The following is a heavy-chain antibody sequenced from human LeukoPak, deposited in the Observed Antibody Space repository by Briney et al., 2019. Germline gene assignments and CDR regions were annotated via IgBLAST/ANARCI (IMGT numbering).Heavy chain of an antibody. J-gene: IGHJ3*02. CDR3: ARVLLPDSNGWYGAFDI. V-gene: IGHV3-13*01. Sequence: GGSLRLSCAASGFTFSNYDMHWVRQATGRGLEWVSAIGTAGDTDYPGSVKGRFTISRENAKNSLYLQMNSLRAGDTAVYYCARVLLPDSNGWYGAFDIWGQGTMVTVSS. D-gene: IGHD6-19*01. CDR1: GFTFSNYD. CDR2: IGTAGDT.